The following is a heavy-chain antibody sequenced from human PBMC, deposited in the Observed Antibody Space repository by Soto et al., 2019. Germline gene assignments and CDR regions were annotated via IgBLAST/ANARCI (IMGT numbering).Heavy chain of an antibody. CDR3: ARHATYYDILTGYYFDY. CDR2: ISPGDSDT. D-gene: IGHD3-9*01. V-gene: IGHV5-51*01. J-gene: IGHJ4*02. Sequence: GESLKISCKASGYSFSSYCIAWVRQMPGKGLEWMGIISPGDSDTKYSQSFQGQVTISADKSISTAYLQWNSLKASDTAMYYCARHATYYDILTGYYFDYWGQGTPVTVSS. CDR1: GYSFSSYC.